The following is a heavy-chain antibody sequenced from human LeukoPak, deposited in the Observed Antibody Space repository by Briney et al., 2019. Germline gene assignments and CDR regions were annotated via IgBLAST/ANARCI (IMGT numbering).Heavy chain of an antibody. D-gene: IGHD6-6*01. CDR1: GFTLEDHA. Sequence: PGGSLRLSCSASGFTLEDHAMHWVRQRPGEGLEWVSGISWNSGSIGYADSVKGRFTISRDNAKNSPYLQMNSLRAEDTALYYCAKVYSSSSYWFDYWGQGTLVTVSS. V-gene: IGHV3-9*01. CDR3: AKVYSSSSYWFDY. CDR2: ISWNSGSI. J-gene: IGHJ4*02.